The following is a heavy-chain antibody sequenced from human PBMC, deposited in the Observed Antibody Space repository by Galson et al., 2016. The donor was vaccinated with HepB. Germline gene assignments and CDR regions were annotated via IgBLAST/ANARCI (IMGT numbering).Heavy chain of an antibody. CDR1: GYTFATYD. CDR2: MNPKSGNT. Sequence: SVKVSCKASGYTFATYDINWVRQASGQGLEWMGWMNPKSGNTGYSQKFQGRVTMTRDTSTSTAYMELRSLRSEDTAVYYCTRGGSGFLGPFDPWGQGTEVTVFS. CDR3: TRGGSGFLGPFDP. J-gene: IGHJ5*02. D-gene: IGHD3-3*01. V-gene: IGHV1-8*01.